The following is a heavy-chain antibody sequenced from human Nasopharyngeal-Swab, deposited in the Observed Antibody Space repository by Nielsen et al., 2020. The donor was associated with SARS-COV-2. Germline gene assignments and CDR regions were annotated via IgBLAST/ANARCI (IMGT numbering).Heavy chain of an antibody. CDR1: GGTFSSYA. J-gene: IGHJ2*01. CDR3: ARDSHYYYDSSGYSYWYFDL. Sequence: SVKVSCKASGGTFSSYAISWVRQAPGQGLEWMGGIIPIFGTANYAQKFQGRATITADESTSTAYMELSSLRSEDTAVYYCARDSHYYYDSSGYSYWYFDLWGRGTLVTVSS. D-gene: IGHD3-22*01. V-gene: IGHV1-69*13. CDR2: IIPIFGTA.